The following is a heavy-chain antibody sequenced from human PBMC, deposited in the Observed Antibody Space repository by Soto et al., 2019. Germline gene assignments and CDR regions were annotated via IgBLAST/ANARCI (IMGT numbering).Heavy chain of an antibody. J-gene: IGHJ5*02. CDR1: CGSFIGYY. CDR3: ARETSYYDFWSGSRPGSWFDP. CDR2: INHSGST. Sequence: PSETLSLTGAVYCGSFIGYYWIWIRQPPGKGLDWIGEINHSGSTNYNPSLKSRVTISVDTSKNQFSLKLSSVTAADTAVYYCARETSYYDFWSGSRPGSWFDPWGQGTLVTVSS. V-gene: IGHV4-34*09. D-gene: IGHD3-3*01.